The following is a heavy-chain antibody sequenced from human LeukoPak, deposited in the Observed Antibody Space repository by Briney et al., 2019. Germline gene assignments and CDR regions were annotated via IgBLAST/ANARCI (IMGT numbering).Heavy chain of an antibody. CDR1: GFTFSSYA. J-gene: IGHJ4*02. D-gene: IGHD6-19*01. CDR3: ARELIFSGSYYFDY. Sequence: GGSLRLSCAASGFTFSSYAMSWVRQAPGKGLEWVSAISGSGGSTYYADSVKGRFTISRDNAKNSLYLQMNSLRAEDTAVYYCARELIFSGSYYFDYWGQGTLVTVSS. CDR2: ISGSGGST. V-gene: IGHV3-23*01.